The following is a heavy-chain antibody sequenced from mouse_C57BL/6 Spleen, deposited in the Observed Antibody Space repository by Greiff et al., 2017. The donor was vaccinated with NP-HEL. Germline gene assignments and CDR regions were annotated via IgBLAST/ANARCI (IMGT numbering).Heavy chain of an antibody. J-gene: IGHJ2*01. Sequence: VQLQQPGPELVKPGASVKISCKASGYTFTDYYMNWVKQSHGKSLEWIGDINPNNGGTSYNQKFKGKATLTVDKSSSTAYMELRSLTSEDSAVYYCARGGNTLDYWGQGTTLTVSS. CDR2: INPNNGGT. CDR3: ARGGNTLDY. V-gene: IGHV1-26*01. D-gene: IGHD2-1*01. CDR1: GYTFTDYY.